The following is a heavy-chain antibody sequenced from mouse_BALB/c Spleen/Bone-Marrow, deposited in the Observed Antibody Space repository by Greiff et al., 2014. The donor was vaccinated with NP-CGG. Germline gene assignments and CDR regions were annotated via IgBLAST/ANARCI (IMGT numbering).Heavy chain of an antibody. CDR2: IDPENGYT. J-gene: IGHJ3*01. Sequence: EVQRVESGAELVRPGALVKLSCKGSGFNIKDYYMHWVKQRPEQGLEWIGWIDPENGYTIFDPKFQGKASITADTSSNTAYLQLSSLTSEDTAVYYCAPYYGNYGFAYWGQGTLVTVSA. V-gene: IGHV14-1*02. CDR3: APYYGNYGFAY. D-gene: IGHD2-10*01. CDR1: GFNIKDYY.